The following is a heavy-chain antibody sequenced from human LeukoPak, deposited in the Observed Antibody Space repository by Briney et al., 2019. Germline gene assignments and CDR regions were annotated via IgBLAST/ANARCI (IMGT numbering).Heavy chain of an antibody. CDR3: ARASGPFDY. CDR1: GFTFTRYW. V-gene: IGHV3-33*01. Sequence: QSGGSLRLSCAASGFTFTRYWMHWVRQAPGKGLEWVAVIWNDGSNKYYADSVKGRFTISRDNSKNTLYLQMNSLRAEDTAVYSCARASGPFDYWGQGTLVTVSS. D-gene: IGHD3-10*01. CDR2: IWNDGSNK. J-gene: IGHJ4*02.